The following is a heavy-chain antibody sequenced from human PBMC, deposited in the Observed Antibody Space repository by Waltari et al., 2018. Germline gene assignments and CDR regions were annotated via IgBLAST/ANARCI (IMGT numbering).Heavy chain of an antibody. CDR3: ARDLRYFDSGSGYYYYYMDV. CDR1: GGSISRYY. J-gene: IGHJ6*03. Sequence: QVQLQESGPGLVKPSETLSLTCTVSGGSISRYYWSWIRQPPGKGLEWIGYIYYSGSTNYNPSLKNRVTISVDTSKNQFSLKLSSVTAADTAVYYCARDLRYFDSGSGYYYYYMDVWGKGTTVTISS. V-gene: IGHV4-59*01. D-gene: IGHD3-9*01. CDR2: IYYSGST.